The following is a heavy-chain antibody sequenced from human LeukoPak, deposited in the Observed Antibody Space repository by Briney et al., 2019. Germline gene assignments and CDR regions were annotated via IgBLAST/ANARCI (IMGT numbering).Heavy chain of an antibody. D-gene: IGHD5-12*01. J-gene: IGHJ4*02. CDR1: GGSISSYY. CDR2: IYYSGST. Sequence: NASETLSLTCTVSGGSISSYYWSWIRQPPGKGLEWIGYIYYSGSTNYNPSLKSRVTISVDTSKNQFSLKLSSVTAADTAVYYCASTRGFYFDYWGQGTLVTVSS. CDR3: ASTRGFYFDY. V-gene: IGHV4-59*12.